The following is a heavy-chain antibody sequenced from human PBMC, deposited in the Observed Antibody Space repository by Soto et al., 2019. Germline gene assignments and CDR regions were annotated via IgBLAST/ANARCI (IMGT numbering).Heavy chain of an antibody. CDR1: GFTFSSYS. CDR2: ISSSSSYI. Sequence: GGSLRLSCAASGFTFSSYSMNWVRQAPGKGLEWVSSISSSSSYIYYADSVKGRFTISRDNAKNSLYLQMNSLRAEDTAVYYCARDLGGYSSGPAEALYYYYGMDVWGQGTTVTVSS. V-gene: IGHV3-21*01. J-gene: IGHJ6*02. D-gene: IGHD6-19*01. CDR3: ARDLGGYSSGPAEALYYYYGMDV.